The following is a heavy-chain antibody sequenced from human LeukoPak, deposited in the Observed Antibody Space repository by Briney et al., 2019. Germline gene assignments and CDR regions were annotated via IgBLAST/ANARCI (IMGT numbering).Heavy chain of an antibody. Sequence: GGSLGLSCAASGFTFSSYTMNWVRQAPGKGLEWVSSIAGSSGYISYADTVKGRFTISRDNAKKSLYLQMTSLTAEDTAVYYCARDRGAYCGGDCYLGFDYWGRGTLVTVSS. V-gene: IGHV3-21*01. CDR3: ARDRGAYCGGDCYLGFDY. D-gene: IGHD2-21*02. CDR1: GFTFSSYT. J-gene: IGHJ4*01. CDR2: IAGSSGYI.